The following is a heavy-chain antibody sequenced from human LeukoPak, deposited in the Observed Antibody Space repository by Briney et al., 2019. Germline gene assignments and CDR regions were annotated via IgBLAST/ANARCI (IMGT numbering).Heavy chain of an antibody. CDR1: GGSFSGYY. Sequence: SETLSLTCAVYGGSFSGYYWSWIRQPPGKGLEWIGEINHSGSTNYNPSLKSRVTISVDTSKNQFSLKLSSVTAADTAVYYCARRRNPLWFGESGSFDYWGQGTLVTVSS. J-gene: IGHJ4*02. CDR3: ARRRNPLWFGESGSFDY. V-gene: IGHV4-34*01. D-gene: IGHD3-10*01. CDR2: INHSGST.